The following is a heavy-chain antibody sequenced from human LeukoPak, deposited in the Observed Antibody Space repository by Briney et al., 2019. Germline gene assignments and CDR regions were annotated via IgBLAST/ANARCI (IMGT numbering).Heavy chain of an antibody. CDR1: AGSISSRDFF. D-gene: IGHD2-8*02. J-gene: IGHJ5*02. CDR3: TRITGLMRVTFDT. V-gene: IGHV4-31*02. CDR2: IFYSEST. Sequence: SQTLSLTCTVSAGSISSRDFFWSWVRQHPGKGLEWIGYIFYSESTYYNPSLEGRVTMSVDRSKNRFSLTLTSVTAADTAVYYCTRITGLMRVTFDTWGQGTLVTVSS.